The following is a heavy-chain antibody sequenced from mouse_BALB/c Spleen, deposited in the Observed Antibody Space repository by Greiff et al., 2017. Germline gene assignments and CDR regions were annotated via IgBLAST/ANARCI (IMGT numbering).Heavy chain of an antibody. CDR2: IDPYNGGT. J-gene: IGHJ4*01. CDR3: ARGDGNCAAMDY. D-gene: IGHD2-1*01. Sequence: EVKLMESGPELGKPGASVKISCKASGYSFTGYNMYWVKQSHRKSLEWIGYIDPYNGGTSYNQKSKGKATLTVDKSSSTAYMHLNSLTSEDSAIYYCARGDGNCAAMDYWGQGTSVTVSS. V-gene: IGHV1S135*01. CDR1: GYSFTGYN.